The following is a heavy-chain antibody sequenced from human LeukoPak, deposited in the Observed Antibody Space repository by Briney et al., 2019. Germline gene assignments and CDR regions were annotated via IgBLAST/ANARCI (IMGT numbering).Heavy chain of an antibody. Sequence: ASVNVSCKASGYTFTSYAMHWVRQAPGQRREWMGWINAGNGNTKYSQKFQGRVTITRDTSASTAYMELSSLRSEDTAVYYCARGMRGAAAIFNYWGQGTLVTVSS. CDR1: GYTFTSYA. J-gene: IGHJ4*02. CDR2: INAGNGNT. D-gene: IGHD6-13*01. V-gene: IGHV1-3*01. CDR3: ARGMRGAAAIFNY.